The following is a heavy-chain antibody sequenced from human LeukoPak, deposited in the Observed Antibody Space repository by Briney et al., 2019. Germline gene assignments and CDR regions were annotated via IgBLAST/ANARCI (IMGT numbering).Heavy chain of an antibody. V-gene: IGHV1-18*01. D-gene: IGHD4-17*01. J-gene: IGHJ4*02. Sequence: ASVKVSCKASGYTFTSYNMHWVRQAPGQGLEWMGWISAYNGNTNYAQKLQGRVTMTTDTSTSTAYMELRSLRSDDTAVYYCAREHDYGDSLFDYWGQGTLVTVSS. CDR1: GYTFTSYN. CDR2: ISAYNGNT. CDR3: AREHDYGDSLFDY.